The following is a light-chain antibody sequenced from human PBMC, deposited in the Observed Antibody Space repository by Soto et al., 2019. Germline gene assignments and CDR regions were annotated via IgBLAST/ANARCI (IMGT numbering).Light chain of an antibody. Sequence: EIVLTQSPGTLSLSPGEGATVSCRASQSVNSNLLAWFQQKPGQAPRLLIHDASRRATGIPDRFSGSGSGTDFPLSISRLEPEDFAVYYCHQYVSSPRTFGQGTKLEIK. CDR2: DAS. V-gene: IGKV3-20*01. J-gene: IGKJ2*02. CDR3: HQYVSSPRT. CDR1: QSVNSNL.